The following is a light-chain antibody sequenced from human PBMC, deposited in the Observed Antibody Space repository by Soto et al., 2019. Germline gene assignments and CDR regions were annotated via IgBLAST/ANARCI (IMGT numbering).Light chain of an antibody. CDR2: GNS. CDR3: QSYDSSLSGYVV. V-gene: IGLV1-40*01. J-gene: IGLJ2*01. Sequence: QSVLTQPPSVSGAPGQRVTISCTGSSSNIGAGSDVHWYQQLPGTAPKLLIYGNSNRPSGVPDRFSGSKSGTSASLAITGLQAEDEGDYYCQSYDSSLSGYVVFGGGTKVTVL. CDR1: SSNIGAGSD.